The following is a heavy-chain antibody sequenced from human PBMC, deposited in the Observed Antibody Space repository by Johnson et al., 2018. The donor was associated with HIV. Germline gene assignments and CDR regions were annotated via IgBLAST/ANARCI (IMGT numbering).Heavy chain of an antibody. J-gene: IGHJ3*02. Sequence: VQLVESGGVVVQPGGSLRLSCAASGFTFSSYDMHWVRQATGKGLEWVSAIGTAGDTYYPGSVKGRCTISRENAKNSLYLQMNSLGTGETAVYYCARSGRYNWNYGAFDIWGQGTMVTVSS. CDR2: IGTAGDT. CDR3: ARSGRYNWNYGAFDI. V-gene: IGHV3-13*01. D-gene: IGHD1-7*01. CDR1: GFTFSSYD.